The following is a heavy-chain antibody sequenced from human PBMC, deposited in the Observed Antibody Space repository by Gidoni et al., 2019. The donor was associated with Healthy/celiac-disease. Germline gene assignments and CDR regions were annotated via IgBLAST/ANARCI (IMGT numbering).Heavy chain of an antibody. CDR3: ARGNYYDSSGYPSPGHHFDY. J-gene: IGHJ4*02. CDR2: IYHSGST. CDR1: GYSISSGYY. D-gene: IGHD3-22*01. Sequence: QVQLQESGPGLVKPSETLSLTCAVSGYSISSGYYWGWIRQPPGKGLEWIGSIYHSGSTYYNPSLKSRVTISVDTSKNQFSLKLSSVTAADTAVYYCARGNYYDSSGYPSPGHHFDYWGQGTLVTVSS. V-gene: IGHV4-38-2*01.